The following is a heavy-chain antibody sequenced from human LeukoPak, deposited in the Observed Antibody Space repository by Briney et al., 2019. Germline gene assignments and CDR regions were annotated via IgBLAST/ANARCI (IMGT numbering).Heavy chain of an antibody. V-gene: IGHV3-30*02. Sequence: PGGSLRLSCAASGFTFRNYGMHWVRQATGKGLEWVSFIWRDGNNRFYAASVKGRFTISRDNSKSMLYLQMDSLRREDTAVYYCAKDPGASVSGFHMDVWGKGTTVIVSS. D-gene: IGHD2-8*02. CDR2: IWRDGNNR. J-gene: IGHJ6*03. CDR3: AKDPGASVSGFHMDV. CDR1: GFTFRNYG.